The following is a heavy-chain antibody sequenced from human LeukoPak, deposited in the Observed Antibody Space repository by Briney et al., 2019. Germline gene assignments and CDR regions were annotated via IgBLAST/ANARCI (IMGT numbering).Heavy chain of an antibody. V-gene: IGHV4-59*01. J-gene: IGHJ6*02. CDR2: IHYSGST. Sequence: SETLSLTCTVSGGSISTFYWSWIRQPPGKELEWIGYIHYSGSTNYNPSLKSRLTISVDTSKNQFSLKLSSVTAADTAVYYCARDRDIGTYYYYYGMDVWGQGTTVTVSS. D-gene: IGHD1-26*01. CDR1: GGSISTFY. CDR3: ARDRDIGTYYYYYGMDV.